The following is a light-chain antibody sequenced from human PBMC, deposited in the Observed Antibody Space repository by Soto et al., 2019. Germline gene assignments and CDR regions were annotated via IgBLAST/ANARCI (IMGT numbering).Light chain of an antibody. CDR2: GAS. V-gene: IGKV3-15*01. J-gene: IGKJ5*01. Sequence: DIVMTQSPATLSVSPGERATLSCRASQSMSNNLAWYQQKPGQAPRLLIYGASTRDTGIPDRFSGSGSGTKFTLTISSLQSEDFAIYYCQQYHNWPPFTFGQGTRLEIK. CDR3: QQYHNWPPFT. CDR1: QSMSNN.